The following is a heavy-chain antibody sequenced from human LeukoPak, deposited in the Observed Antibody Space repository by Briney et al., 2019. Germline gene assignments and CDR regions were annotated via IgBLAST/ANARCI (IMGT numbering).Heavy chain of an antibody. CDR1: GGTFSSYA. CDR2: IIPIFGTA. Sequence: ASVKVSCKASGGTFSSYAISWVLQAPGQGLEWMGGIIPIFGTANYAQKFQGRVTITADESTSTAYMELSSLRSEDTAVYYCARVVIIGGLWVDYWGQGTLVTVSS. CDR3: ARVVIIGGLWVDY. D-gene: IGHD3-3*01. V-gene: IGHV1-69*13. J-gene: IGHJ4*02.